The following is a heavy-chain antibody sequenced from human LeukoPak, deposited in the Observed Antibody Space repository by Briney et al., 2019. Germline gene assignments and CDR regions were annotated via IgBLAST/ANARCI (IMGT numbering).Heavy chain of an antibody. V-gene: IGHV4-30-4*02. CDR3: ARYYYDSSGYYWIDY. D-gene: IGHD3-22*01. CDR2: IHYSGST. CDR1: GGSISSGDYY. J-gene: IGHJ4*02. Sequence: SETLSLTCTVSGGSISSGDYYWSWIRQPPGQGLEWIGYIHYSGSTHYNPSLQSRVTISVDTSKNQFSLKLSSVTAADTAVYYCARYYYDSSGYYWIDYWGQGTLVTVSS.